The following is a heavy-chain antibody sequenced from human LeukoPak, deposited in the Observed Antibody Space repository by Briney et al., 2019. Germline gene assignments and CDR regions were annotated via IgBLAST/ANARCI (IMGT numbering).Heavy chain of an antibody. Sequence: ASVKVSCKASGYTFTSYYMHWVRQAPGQGLEWMGIINPSGGSTNYAQKFQERVTITRDMSTSTAYMELSSLRSEDTAVYYCAAMTDYGDYRPFDYWGQGTLVTVSS. CDR3: AAMTDYGDYRPFDY. J-gene: IGHJ4*02. CDR1: GYTFTSYY. V-gene: IGHV1-46*01. CDR2: INPSGGST. D-gene: IGHD4-17*01.